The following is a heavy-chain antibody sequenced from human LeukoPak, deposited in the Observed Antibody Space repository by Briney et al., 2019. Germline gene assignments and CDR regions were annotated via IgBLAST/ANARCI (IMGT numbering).Heavy chain of an antibody. Sequence: GGSLRLSCAASGFTFSSYSMNWVRQAPGKGLEWVSSISSSSSYIYYADSVKSRFTISRDNAKNSLYLQMNSLRAEDTAVYYCARPIWGTYYYDSSGSDAFDIWGQGTMVTVSS. V-gene: IGHV3-21*01. CDR1: GFTFSSYS. CDR2: ISSSSSYI. J-gene: IGHJ3*02. CDR3: ARPIWGTYYYDSSGSDAFDI. D-gene: IGHD3-22*01.